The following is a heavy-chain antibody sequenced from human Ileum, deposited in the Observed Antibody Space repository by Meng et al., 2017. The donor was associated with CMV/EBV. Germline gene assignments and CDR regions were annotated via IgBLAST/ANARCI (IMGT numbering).Heavy chain of an antibody. D-gene: IGHD3-10*01. J-gene: IGHJ4*02. CDR3: AKDPYGSGSYPPDY. Sequence: VQLLESGGGVVQPGGSVRRSGAASGFSFNTYALTWVRQAPGKGLEWVSRITASGYSTYYAESVQGRFTISRDNSKNTVYLQMNSLRVEDTAVYYCAKDPYGSGSYPPDYWGQGTLVTVSS. CDR2: ITASGYST. CDR1: GFSFNTYA. V-gene: IGHV3-23*01.